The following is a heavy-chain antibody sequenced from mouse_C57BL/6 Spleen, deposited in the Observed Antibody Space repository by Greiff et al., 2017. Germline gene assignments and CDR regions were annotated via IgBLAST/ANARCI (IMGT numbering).Heavy chain of an antibody. V-gene: IGHV3-6*01. CDR3: ARQGAGHFDY. J-gene: IGHJ2*01. D-gene: IGHD3-3*01. CDR1: GYSITSGYY. CDR2: ISYDGSN. Sequence: EVKLMESGPGLVKPSQSLSLTCSVTGYSITSGYYWNWIRQFPGNKLEWMGYISYDGSNNYNPSLKNRISITRDTSKNQFFLKLNSVTTEDTATYYCARQGAGHFDYWGQGTTLTVSS.